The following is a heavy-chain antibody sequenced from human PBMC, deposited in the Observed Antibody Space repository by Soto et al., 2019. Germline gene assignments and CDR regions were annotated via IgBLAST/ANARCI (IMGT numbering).Heavy chain of an antibody. Sequence: PGGSLRLSCAASGFTFSSYAMSWVRQAPGKGLEWVSAISGSGGSTYYADSVKGRFTISRDNSKNTLYLQMNSLRAEDTAVYYCAKGLGYCSSTSCSLLYYYYGMDVWGQGTTVTVSS. CDR2: ISGSGGST. D-gene: IGHD2-2*01. J-gene: IGHJ6*02. CDR1: GFTFSSYA. CDR3: AKGLGYCSSTSCSLLYYYYGMDV. V-gene: IGHV3-23*01.